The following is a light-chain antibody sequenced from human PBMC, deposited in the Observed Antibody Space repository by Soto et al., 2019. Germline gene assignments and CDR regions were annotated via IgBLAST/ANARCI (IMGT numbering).Light chain of an antibody. Sequence: QSVLTPPPSVSGSPGQSVTISCTGTSSDVGVYDYVSWYQQHPGKAPKLMIYDVTKRPSGVPDRFSGSKSANTASLTISGLQAEDEADYYCCSYAGSYTFVFGTGTKVTVL. CDR3: CSYAGSYTFV. CDR1: SSDVGVYDY. V-gene: IGLV2-11*01. CDR2: DVT. J-gene: IGLJ1*01.